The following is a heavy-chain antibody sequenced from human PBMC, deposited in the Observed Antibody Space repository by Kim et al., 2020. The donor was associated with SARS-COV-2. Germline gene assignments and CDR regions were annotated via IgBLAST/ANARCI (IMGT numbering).Heavy chain of an antibody. V-gene: IGHV3-48*04. CDR1: GYTFDKNS. CDR3: VRDGPNYLDPSSFDY. J-gene: IGHJ4*02. CDR2: ISRFSSSI. Sequence: GGSLRLSCAGSGYTFDKNSMNWVRQTPGKGLEWVAYISRFSSSIHYADSVKGRFTISRDNAKNSLYLQMNSLSAEDTAVYYCVRDGPNYLDPSSFDYWGQGTLVTVSS. D-gene: IGHD3-10*01.